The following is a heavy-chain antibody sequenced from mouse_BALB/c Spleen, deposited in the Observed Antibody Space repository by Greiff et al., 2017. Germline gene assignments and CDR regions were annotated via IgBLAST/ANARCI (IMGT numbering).Heavy chain of an antibody. CDR1: GYTFTSYW. Sequence: VQLQQSGAELAKPGASVKMSCKASGYTFTSYWMHWVKQRPGQGLEWIGYINPSTGYTEYNQKFKDKATLTADKSSSTAYMQLSSLTSEDSAVYYCARVSIYYDYDGLDYWGQGTTRTVSS. CDR2: INPSTGYT. V-gene: IGHV1-7*01. CDR3: ARVSIYYDYDGLDY. J-gene: IGHJ2*01. D-gene: IGHD2-4*01.